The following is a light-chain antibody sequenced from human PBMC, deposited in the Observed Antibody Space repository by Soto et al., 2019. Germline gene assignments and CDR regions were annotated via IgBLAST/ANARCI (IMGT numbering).Light chain of an antibody. Sequence: IQMTQSPSTLSASIGDRVTITCRASQSINNRLAWYQQMPGKAPNLLIYDASRLESGVTSRLRGSGSETEFTLTISGLQPDDFATYYCQQFIDGWTFGQGTKV. J-gene: IGKJ1*01. V-gene: IGKV1-5*01. CDR1: QSINNR. CDR2: DAS. CDR3: QQFIDGWT.